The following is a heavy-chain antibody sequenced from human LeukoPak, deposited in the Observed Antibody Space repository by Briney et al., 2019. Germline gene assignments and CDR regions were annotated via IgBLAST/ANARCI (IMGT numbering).Heavy chain of an antibody. V-gene: IGHV3-7*05. D-gene: IGHD3-22*01. CDR2: VNRDGTEK. J-gene: IGHJ4*02. Sequence: GGSLRLSCVTSGFNFSDSRMTWVRQAPGKGLQWVANVNRDGTEKHFLDSVEGRFTISRDNSKNTVFLQLNSLRAEDTAVYYCARYHYDSSGYPYYFDYWGQGTLVTVSS. CDR1: GFNFSDSR. CDR3: ARYHYDSSGYPYYFDY.